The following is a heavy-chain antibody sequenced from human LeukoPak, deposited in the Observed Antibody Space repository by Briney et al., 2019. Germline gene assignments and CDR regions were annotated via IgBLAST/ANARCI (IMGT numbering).Heavy chain of an antibody. CDR1: GYTFTSYD. D-gene: IGHD3-3*01. CDR3: ARPYYDFWSGYYNYYYYMDV. CDR2: MNPNSGNT. J-gene: IGHJ6*03. Sequence: ASVKVSCKASGYTFTSYDVNWVRQATGQGLEWMGWMNPNSGNTGYAQKFQGRVTMTRNTSISTAYMELSSLRSEDTAVYYCARPYYDFWSGYYNYYYYMDVWGKGTTVTVSS. V-gene: IGHV1-8*01.